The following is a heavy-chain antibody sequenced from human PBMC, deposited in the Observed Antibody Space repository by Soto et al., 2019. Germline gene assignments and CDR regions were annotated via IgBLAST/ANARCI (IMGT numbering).Heavy chain of an antibody. D-gene: IGHD3-9*01. CDR1: GFTFSSYS. J-gene: IGHJ6*03. CDR2: ISSSSSYI. Sequence: PGGSLRLSCAASGFTFSSYSMNWVRQAPGKGLEWVSSISSSSSYIYYADSAKGRFTISRDNAKNSLYLQMNSLRAEDTAVYYCARGALRYFDWLLNYYYMDVWGKGTTVTVSS. CDR3: ARGALRYFDWLLNYYYMDV. V-gene: IGHV3-21*06.